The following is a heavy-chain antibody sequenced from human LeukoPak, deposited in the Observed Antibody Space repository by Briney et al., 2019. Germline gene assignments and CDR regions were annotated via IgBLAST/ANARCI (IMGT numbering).Heavy chain of an antibody. J-gene: IGHJ3*02. CDR2: IYYSGST. V-gene: IGHV4-59*01. CDR3: ARRIVGATKAFDI. D-gene: IGHD1-26*01. Sequence: SETLSLTCTVSGGSINSYYWSWIRQPPGKGLEWIGYIYYSGSTNYNPSLKSRVTISVDTSKNQFSLKLSSVTAADTAVYYCARRIVGATKAFDIWGQGTMVTVSS. CDR1: GGSINSYY.